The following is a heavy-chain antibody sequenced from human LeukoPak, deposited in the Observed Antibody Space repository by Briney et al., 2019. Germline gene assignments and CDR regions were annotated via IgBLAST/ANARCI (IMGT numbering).Heavy chain of an antibody. CDR1: GFTFSDYY. V-gene: IGHV4-34*01. J-gene: IGHJ5*02. CDR3: ARSVGATEPPGFDP. CDR2: INHSGST. D-gene: IGHD1-26*01. Sequence: PGGSLRLSCAASGFTFSDYYWSWIRQPPGKGLEWIGEINHSGSTNYNPSLKSRVTISVDTSKNQFSLKLSSVTAADTAVYYCARSVGATEPPGFDPWGQGTLVTVSS.